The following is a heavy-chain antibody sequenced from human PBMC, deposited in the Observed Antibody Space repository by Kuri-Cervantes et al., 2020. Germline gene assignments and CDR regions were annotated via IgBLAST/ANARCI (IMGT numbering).Heavy chain of an antibody. CDR1: GFSLNTNGAG. CDR3: AHRQVAGPLDK. J-gene: IGHJ4*01. V-gene: IGHV2-5*02. D-gene: IGHD2-15*01. CDR2: IYWDDDK. Sequence: SGPTLVKPTQTLTLTCTFPGFSLNTNGAGVGWIRQPPGKAPEWLALIYWDDDKRYSPSLKGRLTITKDTSKNQVVLTMTNMDPVDTATYYCAHRQVAGPLDKWGQGTLVTVSS.